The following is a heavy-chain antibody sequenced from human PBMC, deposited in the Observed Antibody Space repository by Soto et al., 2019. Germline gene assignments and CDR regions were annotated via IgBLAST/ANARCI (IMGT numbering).Heavy chain of an antibody. J-gene: IGHJ4*02. D-gene: IGHD3-10*01. V-gene: IGHV3-23*01. CDR1: GFTFNNYA. CDR3: AKGRGGSGSLTPRVDF. CDR2: ISGGGDTT. Sequence: EVQLLESGGGLVQPGGSLRLSCAASGFTFNNYAMTWVRQAPGKGLEWVSAISGGGDTTSYADSVKGRFTVSRDGSKNTLYLQMSSRRAEDTALYYCAKGRGGSGSLTPRVDFWGQGTLVTASS.